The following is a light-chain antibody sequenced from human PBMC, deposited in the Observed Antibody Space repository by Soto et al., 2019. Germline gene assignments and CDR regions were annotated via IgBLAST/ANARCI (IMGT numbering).Light chain of an antibody. V-gene: IGKV3-15*01. CDR1: QSVSSN. CDR2: GAS. Sequence: EIVMTQSPATLSVSPGERANLSCRASQSVSSNLAWYQKKPGQAPRLLIYGASTRATGIPARFSGSGSGTEFTLTISSLQSEDFAVYYCQQYNNWPPGAFGQGTNVEIK. CDR3: QQYNNWPPGA. J-gene: IGKJ1*01.